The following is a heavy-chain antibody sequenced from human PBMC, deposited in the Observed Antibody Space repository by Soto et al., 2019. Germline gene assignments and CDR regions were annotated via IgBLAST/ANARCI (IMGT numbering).Heavy chain of an antibody. CDR3: ARELLAPTRGWFDP. J-gene: IGHJ5*02. CDR1: GYSMERSGDY. V-gene: IGHV4-31*03. Sequence: QVHLQESGPGLVKPSQTLSLACTVTGYSMERSGDYWSWIRQVPGQGLEWVGYIFFSGTTYYNPSFKSRVIMSVDTSRNQFFLNLTAVTAADTGVYYCARELLAPTRGWFDPWGQGTLVRVSS. CDR2: IFFSGTT. D-gene: IGHD2-8*02.